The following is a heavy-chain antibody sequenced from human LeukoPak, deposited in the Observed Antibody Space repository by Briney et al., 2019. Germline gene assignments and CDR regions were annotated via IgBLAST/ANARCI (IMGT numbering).Heavy chain of an antibody. D-gene: IGHD2-21*02. CDR3: ARTPYCGGDCYVDY. J-gene: IGHJ4*02. CDR2: IDWDDDK. V-gene: IGHV2-70*04. CDR1: GFSLSTSGMR. Sequence: SGPALVKPTQTLTLTCTFSGFSLSTSGMRVSWIRQPPGKALEWLARIDWDDDKFYSTSLKTRLTISKDTSKNQVVLTMTNMDPVDTAAYYCARTPYCGGDCYVDYWGQGTLVTVSS.